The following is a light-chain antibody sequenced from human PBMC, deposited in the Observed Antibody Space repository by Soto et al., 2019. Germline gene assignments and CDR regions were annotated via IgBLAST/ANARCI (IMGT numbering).Light chain of an antibody. CDR3: QQYHSDRFT. V-gene: IGKV1-5*01. J-gene: IGKJ4*01. CDR2: DAT. Sequence: DIQMTQSPSSLSAFVGDRVTITCRASQTIGTWVAWYQQKQGKAPKLVIFDATSLECGVPSRFSGSGSATEFTLTISSLQPEDVATYYCQQYHSDRFTFGGGTKVEIK. CDR1: QTIGTW.